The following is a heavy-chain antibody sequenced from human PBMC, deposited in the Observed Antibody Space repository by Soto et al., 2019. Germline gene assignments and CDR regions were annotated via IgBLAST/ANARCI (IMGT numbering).Heavy chain of an antibody. Sequence: SETLSLTCTVSGGSISSSSCYWGWIRQLPGKGLEWIGSIYYSGSTYYNPSLKSRVTISVDTSKNQFSLKLSSVTAADTAVYYCARGLVIRPYYYHGMDVWGQGTTVT. CDR1: GGSISSSSCY. CDR3: ARGLVIRPYYYHGMDV. CDR2: IYYSGST. V-gene: IGHV4-39*01. J-gene: IGHJ6*02. D-gene: IGHD3-9*01.